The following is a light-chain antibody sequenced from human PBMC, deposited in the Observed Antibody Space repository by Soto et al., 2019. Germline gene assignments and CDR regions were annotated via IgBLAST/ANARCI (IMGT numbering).Light chain of an antibody. CDR3: QQYNNWPRT. CDR2: GAS. Sequence: EIVMTQSPATLSVSPGERATLSCRASQSVSSNLAWYQQKPGQAPRLLIYGASIRATGIPARFSGSGSGTEFTLTISSLQSEDFAVYYCQQYNNWPRTFGQGT. J-gene: IGKJ1*01. V-gene: IGKV3D-15*01. CDR1: QSVSSN.